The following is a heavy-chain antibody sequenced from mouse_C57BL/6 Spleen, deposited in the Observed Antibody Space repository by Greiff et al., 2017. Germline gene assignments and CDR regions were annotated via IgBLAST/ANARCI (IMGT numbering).Heavy chain of an antibody. V-gene: IGHV1-19*01. D-gene: IGHD2-4*01. J-gene: IGHJ3*01. Sequence: EVQLQQSGPVLVKPGASVKMSCKASGYTFTDYYMNWVKQSHGKSLEWIGVINPYNGGTSYNQKFKGKATLTVDKSSSTAYMELNSLTSEDSAVYYCARNYDYDSGFAYWGQGTLVTVSA. CDR2: INPYNGGT. CDR1: GYTFTDYY. CDR3: ARNYDYDSGFAY.